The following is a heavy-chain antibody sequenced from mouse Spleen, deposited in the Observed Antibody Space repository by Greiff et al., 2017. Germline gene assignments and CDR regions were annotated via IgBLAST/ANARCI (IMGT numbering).Heavy chain of an antibody. CDR1: GYTFTSYW. CDR3: ARERYGSRYFDV. J-gene: IGHJ1*01. CDR2: INPSNGGT. Sequence: QVQLQQSGTELVKPGASVKLSCKASGYTFTSYWMHWVKQRPGQGLEWIGNINPSNGGTNYNEKFKSKATLTVDKSSSTAYMQLSSLTSEDSAVYYCARERYGSRYFDVWGAGTTVTVSS. V-gene: IGHV1-53*01. D-gene: IGHD1-1*01.